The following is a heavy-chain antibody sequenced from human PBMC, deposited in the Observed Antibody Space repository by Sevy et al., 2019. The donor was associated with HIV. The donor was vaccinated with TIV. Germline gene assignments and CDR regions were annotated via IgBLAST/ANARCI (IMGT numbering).Heavy chain of an antibody. CDR1: GFTFNIYS. Sequence: GGYLRLSCAASGFTFNIYSMSWVRQTPGKGLEWVATLSFGCGKINHADSVKGRFTMSRDDSKNAVYLQMNNLRVEDTAIYYSAREGCTKPHDYWGQGTMVTVSS. V-gene: IGHV3-23*01. D-gene: IGHD2-8*01. CDR3: AREGCTKPHDY. J-gene: IGHJ4*02. CDR2: LSFGCGKI.